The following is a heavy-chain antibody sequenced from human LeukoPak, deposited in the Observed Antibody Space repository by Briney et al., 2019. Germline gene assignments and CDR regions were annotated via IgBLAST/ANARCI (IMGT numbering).Heavy chain of an antibody. J-gene: IGHJ4*02. D-gene: IGHD4-17*01. CDR3: ARERNGDYTLLY. V-gene: IGHV3-33*01. CDR2: IWYDGGSE. CDR1: GFTFSTYG. Sequence: YPGRSLRLSCAASGFTFSTYGMHWVRQAPGKGLEWVAVIWYDGGSEYYADSVKGRFTISRDNSKYTLYLQMNSLRAEDTAVYYCARERNGDYTLLYWGQGSLVTVSS.